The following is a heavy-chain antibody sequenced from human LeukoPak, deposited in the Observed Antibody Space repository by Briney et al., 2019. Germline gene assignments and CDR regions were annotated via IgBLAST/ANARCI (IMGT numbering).Heavy chain of an antibody. CDR2: ICHSGRX. CDR1: GGSISSGGYS. Sequence: SETLSLTCAVSGGSISSGGYSWSWIRQPPGKGLEWIGYICHSGRXYYNPSLKSRVTISVDRSKNQFSLKLSSVTAADTAVYYCASPGFWGQGTLVTVSS. CDR3: ASPGF. J-gene: IGHJ4*02. V-gene: IGHV4-30-2*01. D-gene: IGHD3-10*01.